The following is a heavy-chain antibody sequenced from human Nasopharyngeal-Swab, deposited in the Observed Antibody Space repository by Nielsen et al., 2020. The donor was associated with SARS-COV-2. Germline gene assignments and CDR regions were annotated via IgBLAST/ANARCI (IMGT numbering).Heavy chain of an antibody. CDR2: IKPDGSQK. J-gene: IGHJ3*01. V-gene: IGHV3-7*01. Sequence: GGSLRLSCAASGFTFSSLWMSWVRQVPGKGLEWVADIKPDGSQKFYLDSVKGRSTISRDNAKNSMSLQMNSLRVEDTAVYYCARDWSRAFDVWGQGTMVTVSS. CDR3: ARDWSRAFDV. CDR1: GFTFSSLW.